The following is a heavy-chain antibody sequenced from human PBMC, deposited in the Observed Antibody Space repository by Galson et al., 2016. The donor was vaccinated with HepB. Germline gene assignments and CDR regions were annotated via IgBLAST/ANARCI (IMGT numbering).Heavy chain of an antibody. CDR1: GFIFSTYG. CDR2: ISYDGNKK. Sequence: SLRLSCAASGFIFSTYGMHWVRQAPGKGLEWVAVISYDGNKKYYADSVIGRATISRDNSKNTVFLRVNSLRGEDTAVYYCAKLTMIIVVTPHFDSWGQGTLVTVSS. CDR3: AKLTMIIVVTPHFDS. D-gene: IGHD3-22*01. J-gene: IGHJ4*02. V-gene: IGHV3-30*18.